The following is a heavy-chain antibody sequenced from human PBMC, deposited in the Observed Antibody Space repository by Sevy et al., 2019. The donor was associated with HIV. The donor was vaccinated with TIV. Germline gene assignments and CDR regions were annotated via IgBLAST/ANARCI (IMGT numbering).Heavy chain of an antibody. Sequence: KQLGSLRLSCAASGFTFSSYSMNWVRQAPGKGLEWVSSISSSSSYIYYADSVKGRFTISRDNAKNSLYLQMNSLRAEDTAVYYCARDRQGAAGIDYWGQGTLVTVSS. CDR3: ARDRQGAAGIDY. V-gene: IGHV3-21*01. CDR1: GFTFSSYS. D-gene: IGHD6-13*01. CDR2: ISSSSSYI. J-gene: IGHJ4*02.